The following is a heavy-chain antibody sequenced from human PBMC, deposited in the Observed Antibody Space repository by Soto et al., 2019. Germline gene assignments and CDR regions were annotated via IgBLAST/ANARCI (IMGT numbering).Heavy chain of an antibody. J-gene: IGHJ5*02. Sequence: QVQLVQSGAEVKKPGASVKVSCKASGYTFINYDINWVRQATGQGLEWVGWMNPDSGNTGYAQNFQGRVTMTGNTSISSVYMELSSLTSEDTAVYYCARRRGSNGWFDLWGQGTLVTVSS. CDR1: GYTFINYD. CDR2: MNPDSGNT. V-gene: IGHV1-8*01. CDR3: ARRRGSNGWFDL. D-gene: IGHD2-8*01.